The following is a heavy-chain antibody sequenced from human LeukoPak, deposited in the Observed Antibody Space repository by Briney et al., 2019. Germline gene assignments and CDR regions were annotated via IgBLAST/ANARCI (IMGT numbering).Heavy chain of an antibody. D-gene: IGHD6-13*01. CDR3: ARDRVDSSNNPHYSYYYGMDV. CDR2: IWYDGSNK. CDR1: GFTFSSYG. V-gene: IGHV3-33*01. J-gene: IGHJ6*02. Sequence: GRSLRLSCAASGFTFSSYGMHWVRRAPGKGLEWVAVIWYDGSNKYYADSVKGRFTISRDNSKNTLYLQMNSLRAEATAVYSCARDRVDSSNNPHYSYYYGMDVWGQGTTVTVSS.